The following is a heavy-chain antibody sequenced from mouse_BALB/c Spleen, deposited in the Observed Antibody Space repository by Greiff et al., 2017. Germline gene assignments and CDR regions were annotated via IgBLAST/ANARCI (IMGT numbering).Heavy chain of an antibody. D-gene: IGHD3-3*01. Sequence: QVQLQQSGAELVKPGASVKMSCKASGYTFTSYWMHWVKQRPGQGLEWIGVIDPSDSYTSYNQKFKGKATLTVDTSSSTAYMQLSSLTSEDSAVYYCTYRDSYAMDYWGQGTSVTVSS. V-gene: IGHV1S127*01. CDR3: TYRDSYAMDY. CDR2: IDPSDSYT. J-gene: IGHJ4*01. CDR1: GYTFTSYW.